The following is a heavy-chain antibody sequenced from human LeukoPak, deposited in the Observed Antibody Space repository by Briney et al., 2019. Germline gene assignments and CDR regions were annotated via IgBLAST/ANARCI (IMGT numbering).Heavy chain of an antibody. CDR2: IYYSGST. J-gene: IGHJ4*02. CDR3: ARGVRGYFDY. V-gene: IGHV4-31*03. Sequence: PSETLSLTCTVSGVSISSGGYYWRWLRQHPGKSLEWIAYIYYSGSTYYNPSLKSRVTISVDTSKNQFSLKLSSVTAADTAVYYCARGVRGYFDYWGQGTLVTVSS. CDR1: GVSISSGGYY. D-gene: IGHD3-10*02.